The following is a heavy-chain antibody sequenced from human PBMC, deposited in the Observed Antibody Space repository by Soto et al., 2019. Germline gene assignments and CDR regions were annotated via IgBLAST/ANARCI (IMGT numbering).Heavy chain of an antibody. CDR3: ARGTPSPLIVRSRPRPWSDP. CDR1: GGSISSYY. Sequence: SETLSLTCTVSGGSISSYYWSWIRQPPGKGLEWIGYMYYGGRTNYNPSLKSRVTISVDTSKMQASLKLSSVTAADTAVYFCARGTPSPLIVRSRPRPWSDPGGQGTLLTVSS. D-gene: IGHD1-26*01. V-gene: IGHV4-59*08. CDR2: MYYGGRT. J-gene: IGHJ5*02.